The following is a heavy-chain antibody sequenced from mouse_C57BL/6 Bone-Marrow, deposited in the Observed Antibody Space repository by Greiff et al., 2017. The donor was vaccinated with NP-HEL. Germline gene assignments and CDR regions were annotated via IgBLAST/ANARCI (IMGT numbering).Heavy chain of an antibody. J-gene: IGHJ1*03. D-gene: IGHD1-1*01. CDR1: GYSFTSYY. Sequence: QVQLQQSGPELVKPGASVKISCKASGYSFTSYYIHWVKQRPGQGLEWIGWIYPGSGNTNYNEKFKGKATLTADTSSSTAYMQLSSLTSEDSEVYYCARRYYGMNWYFDVWGTGTTVTVTS. V-gene: IGHV1-66*01. CDR2: IYPGSGNT. CDR3: ARRYYGMNWYFDV.